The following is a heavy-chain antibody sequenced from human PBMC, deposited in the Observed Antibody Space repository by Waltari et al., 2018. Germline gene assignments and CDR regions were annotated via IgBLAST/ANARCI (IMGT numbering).Heavy chain of an antibody. CDR1: GFTFRSYW. Sequence: EVQLVESGGGLVQPGGSLRLSCAASGFTFRSYWMSWVRQAPGKGVEWVANIKQDGSEKYYVDSVNGRFTISRDNAKNSLYLQMNSLRAEDTAVYYCARAFYGDPFDYWGQGTLVTVSS. D-gene: IGHD4-17*01. CDR3: ARAFYGDPFDY. V-gene: IGHV3-7*01. J-gene: IGHJ4*02. CDR2: IKQDGSEK.